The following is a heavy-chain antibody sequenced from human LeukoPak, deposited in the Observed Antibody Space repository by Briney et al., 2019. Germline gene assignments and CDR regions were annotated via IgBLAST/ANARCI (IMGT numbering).Heavy chain of an antibody. D-gene: IGHD5-12*01. CDR3: ASWRDYDQMSDY. J-gene: IGHJ4*02. V-gene: IGHV1-46*01. Sequence: ASSEKVSCKASGDTFTSYYMHWVRQAPGQGLERMGIINPSGGSTSYAQKFQGRVTMTRDTSTSTVYMELSSLRSEDTAVYYCASWRDYDQMSDYCGQGTLVTVSS. CDR1: GDTFTSYY. CDR2: INPSGGST.